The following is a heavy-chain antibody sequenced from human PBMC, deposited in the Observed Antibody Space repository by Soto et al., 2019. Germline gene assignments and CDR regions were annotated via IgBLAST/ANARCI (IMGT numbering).Heavy chain of an antibody. CDR3: AYRVTYRTYWDVGYFDP. D-gene: IGHD1-1*01. CDR2: IYYSGST. V-gene: IGHV4-59*01. Sequence: SETLSLTCTVSGCSISSYYWSWIRQPPGKGLEWIGYIYYSGSTNYNPSLKSRVTISKDTSKNQVVLSMTYMEPVDTATYFCAYRVTYRTYWDVGYFDPWGQGTLVTVSS. J-gene: IGHJ5*02. CDR1: GCSISSYY.